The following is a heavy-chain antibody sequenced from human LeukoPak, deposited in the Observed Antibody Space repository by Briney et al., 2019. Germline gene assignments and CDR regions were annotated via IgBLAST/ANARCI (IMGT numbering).Heavy chain of an antibody. D-gene: IGHD3-22*01. CDR1: GFTFSSYA. CDR3: ARDGAYYYDSSGYPPRY. Sequence: QTGGSLRLSCAASGFTFSSYAMHWVRQAPGKGLEWVAVISYDGSNKYYADSVKGRFTISRDNSKNTLYLQMNSLRAEDTAVYYCARDGAYYYDSSGYPPRYWGQGTLVTVSS. CDR2: ISYDGSNK. J-gene: IGHJ4*02. V-gene: IGHV3-30*04.